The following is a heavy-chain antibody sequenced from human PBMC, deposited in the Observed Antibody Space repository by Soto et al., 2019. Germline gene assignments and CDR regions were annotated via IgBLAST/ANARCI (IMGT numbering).Heavy chain of an antibody. CDR2: IIHKFGTT. D-gene: IGHD6-19*01. J-gene: IGHJ5*02. Sequence: QLQLVQSGAEVKKPGSSVKVSCKASGGTFLTYPINWVRQAPGQGLEYMGGIIHKFGTTNYAQKFRGTDTITADESTRTAYMELNNLRSEDTAVYDCARGASNSTGWDICFDPWGQGTLVTVSS. CDR3: ARGASNSTGWDICFDP. V-gene: IGHV1-69*01. CDR1: GGTFLTYP.